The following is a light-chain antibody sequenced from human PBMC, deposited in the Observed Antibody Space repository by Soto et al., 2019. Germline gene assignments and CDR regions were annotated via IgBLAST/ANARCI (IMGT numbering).Light chain of an antibody. J-gene: IGLJ2*01. CDR2: DVS. CDR1: SSDVGGYNY. V-gene: IGLV2-14*01. Sequence: QSALTQPASVSGSPGQSITISCPGTSSDVGGYNYVSWYQQHPGKAPKLMIYDVSNRPSGVSNRFSGSKSGNTASLTISGLQAEDEADYYCSSYTSSSTLGVFGGGTKLPVL. CDR3: SSYTSSSTLGV.